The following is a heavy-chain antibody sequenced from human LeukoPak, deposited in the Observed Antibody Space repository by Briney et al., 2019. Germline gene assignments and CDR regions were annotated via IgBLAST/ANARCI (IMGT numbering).Heavy chain of an antibody. J-gene: IGHJ5*02. V-gene: IGHV1-8*01. D-gene: IGHD6-13*01. CDR3: ARGRAAAGTYWFDP. Sequence: ASVKVSCKASGYTLTSYDINWVRQATGQGLEWMGWMNPNSGNTGYAQKFQGRVTMTRNTSISTAYMELSSQRSEDTAVYYCARGRAAAGTYWFDPWAREPWSPSPQ. CDR1: GYTLTSYD. CDR2: MNPNSGNT.